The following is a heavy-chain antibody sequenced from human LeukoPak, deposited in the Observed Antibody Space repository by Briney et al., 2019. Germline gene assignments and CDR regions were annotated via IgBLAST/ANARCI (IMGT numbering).Heavy chain of an antibody. CDR1: GFTVTSYG. D-gene: IGHD3-22*01. Sequence: PWGALRLSCAASGFTVTSYGMHWVRQAPGKGLEWVAFIRHDGSDKYYTDSVKGRFTISRDNSKNTLYLQMNSLRPEDTAVYYCAKDIAYYYDSSGPLFDNWGQGTLVTVSS. CDR2: IRHDGSDK. J-gene: IGHJ4*02. V-gene: IGHV3-30*02. CDR3: AKDIAYYYDSSGPLFDN.